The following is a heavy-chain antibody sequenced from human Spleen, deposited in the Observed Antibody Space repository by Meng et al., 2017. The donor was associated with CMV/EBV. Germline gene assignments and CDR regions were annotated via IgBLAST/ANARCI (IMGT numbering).Heavy chain of an antibody. J-gene: IGHJ4*02. V-gene: IGHV3-11*01. CDR3: ARGESYFDR. Sequence: GESLKISCAASGFTFSDYYMNYIRQTPGKGLELVSYISSSDNTIYYADSVKGRFTISRDNAKTLLYLQMNSLRAEDTALYYCARGESYFDRWGQGTLVPSPQ. CDR1: GFTFSDYY. CDR2: ISSSDNTI.